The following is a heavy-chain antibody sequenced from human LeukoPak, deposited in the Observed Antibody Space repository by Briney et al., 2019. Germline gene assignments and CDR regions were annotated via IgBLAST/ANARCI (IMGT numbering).Heavy chain of an antibody. J-gene: IGHJ2*01. V-gene: IGHV3-30*04. CDR3: ARGTVTSRTWYFDL. D-gene: IGHD4-17*01. CDR1: GFTFSSYA. CDR2: ISYDGSNK. Sequence: GGSLRLSCAASGFTFSSYAMHWARQAPGKGREWVAVISYDGSNKFYADSVEGGFTFSRDNSKNTLYLQMNSLRAEETAVYYCARGTVTSRTWYFDLWGRGTLVTVSS.